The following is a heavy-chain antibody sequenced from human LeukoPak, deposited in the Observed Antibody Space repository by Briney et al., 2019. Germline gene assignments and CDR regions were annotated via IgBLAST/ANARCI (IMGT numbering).Heavy chain of an antibody. CDR1: GFTFSSYS. Sequence: PGGSLRLSCAASGFTFSSYSMNWVRQAPGKGLEWVSYISSSSSTIYYADSVKGRFTISGDNAKNSLYLQMNSLRAEDTAVYYCAGVGATGLDYWGQGTLVTVSS. J-gene: IGHJ4*02. CDR2: ISSSSSTI. V-gene: IGHV3-48*04. D-gene: IGHD1-26*01. CDR3: AGVGATGLDY.